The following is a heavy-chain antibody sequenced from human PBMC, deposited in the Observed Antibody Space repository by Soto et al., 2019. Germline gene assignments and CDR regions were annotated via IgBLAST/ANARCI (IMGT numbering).Heavy chain of an antibody. CDR2: ISWNSGSI. V-gene: IGHV3-9*01. J-gene: IGHJ6*02. Sequence: LRLSCAASGFTFDDYAMHWVRQAPGKGLEWVSGISWNSGSIGYADSVKGRFTISRDNAKNSLYLQMNSLRAEDTALYYCAKDSSGSYYYGMDVWGQGTTVTVSS. CDR1: GFTFDDYA. CDR3: AKDSSGSYYYGMDV. D-gene: IGHD6-19*01.